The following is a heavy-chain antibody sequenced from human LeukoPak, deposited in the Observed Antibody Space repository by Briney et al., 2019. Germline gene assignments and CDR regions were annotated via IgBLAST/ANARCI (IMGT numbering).Heavy chain of an antibody. J-gene: IGHJ4*02. CDR2: ITGNGCGA. Sequence: PGGSLRLSCAASGFTFSNYAMSWVRQAPGKGLEWVSAITGNGCGAYYADSVKGRFTVSRDNSKNTLYLQMSSLRAEDTAVYYCAKAYYYGSGSNYKHFDYWGQGTLVTVSS. CDR3: AKAYYYGSGSNYKHFDY. CDR1: GFTFSNYA. V-gene: IGHV3-23*01. D-gene: IGHD3-10*01.